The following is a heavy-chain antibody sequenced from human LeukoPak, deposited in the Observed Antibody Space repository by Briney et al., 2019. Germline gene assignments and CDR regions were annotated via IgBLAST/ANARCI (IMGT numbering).Heavy chain of an antibody. D-gene: IGHD3-22*01. V-gene: IGHV1-69*04. CDR3: AGGEYYYDSSGYYFDY. CDR2: IIPILGIA. CDR1: GGTFSSYA. J-gene: IGHJ4*02. Sequence: SVKVSCKASGGTFSSYAISWVRQAPGQGLEWMGRIIPILGIANYAQKFQGRVTITADKSTSTAYMELSSLRSEDTTVYYCAGGEYYYDSSGYYFDYWGQGTLVTVSS.